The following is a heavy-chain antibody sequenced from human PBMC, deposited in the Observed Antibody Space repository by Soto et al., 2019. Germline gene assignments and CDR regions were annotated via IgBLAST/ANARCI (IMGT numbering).Heavy chain of an antibody. V-gene: IGHV3-30-3*01. Sequence: QPGGSLRLSCAASGFTFSSYAMHWVRQAPGKGLEWVAVISYDGSNKYYADSVKGRFTISRDNSKNTLYLQMNSLRAEDTAVYYCARDSSSGSPGNYWGQGTLVTVSS. J-gene: IGHJ4*02. CDR3: ARDSSSGSPGNY. CDR1: GFTFSSYA. CDR2: ISYDGSNK. D-gene: IGHD3-10*01.